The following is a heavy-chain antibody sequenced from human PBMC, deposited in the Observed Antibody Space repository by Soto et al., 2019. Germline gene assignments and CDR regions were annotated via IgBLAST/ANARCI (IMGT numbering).Heavy chain of an antibody. J-gene: IGHJ4*02. CDR1: GYTFTSYG. CDR2: ISAYNGNT. D-gene: IGHD3-3*01. V-gene: IGHV1-18*04. CDR3: ARERVVTVPLDY. Sequence: PSVKVSCKASGYTFTSYGISWVRQAPGQGLEWMGWISAYNGNTNYAQKLQGRVTMTTDTSTSTAYMELRSLRSDDTAVYYCARERVVTVPLDYWGQGTLVTVSS.